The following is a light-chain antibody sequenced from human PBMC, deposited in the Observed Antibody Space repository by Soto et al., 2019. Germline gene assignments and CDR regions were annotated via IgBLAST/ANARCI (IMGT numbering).Light chain of an antibody. CDR3: QQYHSWPA. J-gene: IGKJ1*01. CDR2: DAS. CDR1: QRVSSY. Sequence: IVLTQSPAALSLSPGERATLSCRASQRVSSYLAWYQQRPGQAPRLLIYDASSRATGIPARFSGSGFGTDFTLTIASLEPEDFAVYYCQQYHSWPAFGRGTKVDIK. V-gene: IGKV3-11*01.